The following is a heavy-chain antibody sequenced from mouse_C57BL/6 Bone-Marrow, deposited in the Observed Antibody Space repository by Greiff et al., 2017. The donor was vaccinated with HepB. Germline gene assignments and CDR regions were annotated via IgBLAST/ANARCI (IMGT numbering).Heavy chain of an antibody. J-gene: IGHJ2*01. Sequence: VKLMESGAELARPGASVKMSCKASGYTFTSYTMHWVKQRPGQGLEWIGYINPSSGYTKYNQKFKDKATLTADKSSSTAYMQLSSLTSEDSAVYYCSKSGYYGSSGGDYFDYWGQGTTLTVSS. CDR3: SKSGYYGSSGGDYFDY. CDR2: INPSSGYT. CDR1: GYTFTSYT. V-gene: IGHV1-4*01. D-gene: IGHD1-1*01.